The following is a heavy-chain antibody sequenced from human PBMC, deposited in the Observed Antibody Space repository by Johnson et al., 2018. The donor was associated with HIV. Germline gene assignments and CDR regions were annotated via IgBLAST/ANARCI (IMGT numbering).Heavy chain of an antibody. CDR1: GFTFSDYY. CDR3: AKDIRPGWEIRGNAFDI. V-gene: IGHV3-11*01. D-gene: IGHD1-26*01. Sequence: QVQLVESGGGLVQPGGSLRLSCAASGFTFSDYYMSWIRQAPGKGLEWVSYISSSGSTIYYADSVKGRFTISRDNAKNSLYLQMNSLRAEDTALYYCAKDIRPGWEIRGNAFDIWGQGTMDTVSS. J-gene: IGHJ3*02. CDR2: ISSSGSTI.